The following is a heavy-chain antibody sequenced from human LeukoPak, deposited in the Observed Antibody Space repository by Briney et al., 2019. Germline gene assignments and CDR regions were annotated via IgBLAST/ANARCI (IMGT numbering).Heavy chain of an antibody. D-gene: IGHD4-17*01. CDR2: IYYSGST. J-gene: IGHJ5*02. V-gene: IGHV4-30-4*08. CDR3: ARELTTVTSAGFDP. Sequence: SETLSLTCAVYGGSFSGYYWSWIRQPPGKGLEWIGYIYYSGSTYYNPSLKSRVTISVDTSKNQFSLKLSSVTAADTAVYYCARELTTVTSAGFDPWGQGTLVTVSS. CDR1: GGSFSGYY.